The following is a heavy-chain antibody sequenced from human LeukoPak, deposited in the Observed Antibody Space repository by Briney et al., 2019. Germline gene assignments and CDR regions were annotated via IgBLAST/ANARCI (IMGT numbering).Heavy chain of an antibody. CDR2: MNPNSANT. CDR3: ARSGSYSGLGYYYYYMDV. Sequence: ASVKVSCKASGYTFTRYGISWVRQAPGQGLEWMGWMNPNSANTGHAQKFQGRVTMTTNTSISTAYMELSSLRSEDTAVYYCARSGSYSGLGYYYYYMDVWGKGTTVTISS. V-gene: IGHV1-8*01. CDR1: GYTFTRYG. J-gene: IGHJ6*03. D-gene: IGHD1-26*01.